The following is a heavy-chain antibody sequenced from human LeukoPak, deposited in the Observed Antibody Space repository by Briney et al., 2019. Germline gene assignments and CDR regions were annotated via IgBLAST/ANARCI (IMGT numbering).Heavy chain of an antibody. CDR3: ASLIRGYSYGPFDY. V-gene: IGHV4-59*08. CDR2: IYYSGST. CDR1: GGSISSYY. Sequence: PSETLSLTCTVSGGSISSYYWSWIRQPPGKGLEWIGYIYYSGSTNYNPSLKSRVTISVDTSKNQFSLKLSSVTAADTAVCYCASLIRGYSYGPFDYWGQGTLVTVSS. D-gene: IGHD5-18*01. J-gene: IGHJ4*02.